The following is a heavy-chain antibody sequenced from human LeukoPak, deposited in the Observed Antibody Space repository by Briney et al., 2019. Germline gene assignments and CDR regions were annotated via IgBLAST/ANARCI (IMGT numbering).Heavy chain of an antibody. V-gene: IGHV3-48*04. CDR1: GFTFSSYT. CDR3: ARDSDFWSGYWQYFDY. Sequence: GGSLRLSCAASGFTFSSYTMSWVRQAPGKGLEWVSYISSSGSTIYYADSVKGRFTISRDNAKNSLYLQMNSLRAEDTAVYYCARDSDFWSGYWQYFDYWGQGTLVTVSS. J-gene: IGHJ4*02. CDR2: ISSSGSTI. D-gene: IGHD3-3*01.